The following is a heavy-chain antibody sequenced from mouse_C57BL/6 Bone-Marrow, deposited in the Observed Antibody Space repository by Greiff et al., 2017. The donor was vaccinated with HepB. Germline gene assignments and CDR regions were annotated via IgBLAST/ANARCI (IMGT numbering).Heavy chain of an antibody. Sequence: EVKLMESGAELVRPGASVKLSCTASGFNIKDDYMHWVKQRPEQGLEWIGWIDPENGDTEYASKFQGKATITADTSSNTAYLQLSSLTSEDTAVYYCTTPYDGYYYFDYWGQGTTLTVSS. CDR1: GFNIKDDY. V-gene: IGHV14-4*01. J-gene: IGHJ2*01. CDR3: TTPYDGYYYFDY. D-gene: IGHD2-3*01. CDR2: IDPENGDT.